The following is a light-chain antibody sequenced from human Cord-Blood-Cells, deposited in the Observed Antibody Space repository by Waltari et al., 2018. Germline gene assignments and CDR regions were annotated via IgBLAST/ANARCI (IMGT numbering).Light chain of an antibody. CDR1: SSDVGGYNY. V-gene: IGLV2-14*01. CDR2: DVS. CDR3: SSYTSSSHAV. Sequence: QSALTQPPSVSGSPGQSITIPCTGTSSDVGGYNYVSWYQQHPGKAPKLMIYDVSNRPSGVSNRFSGSKSGNTASLTISGLQAEDEADYYCSSYTSSSHAVFGGGTQLTVL. J-gene: IGLJ7*01.